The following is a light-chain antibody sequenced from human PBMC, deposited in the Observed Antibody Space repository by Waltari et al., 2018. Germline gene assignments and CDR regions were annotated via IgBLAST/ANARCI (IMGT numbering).Light chain of an antibody. Sequence: SYVLTQPPSVSVAPGKTATITCGGGNIGRKSLHWYQQKAGQAPALVFYFDNDRPSGIPERFSGSNSGDTATLTISRVEAGDEADYYCQVWDSRSDRAFGGGTKLTVL. J-gene: IGLJ2*01. CDR2: FDN. CDR1: NIGRKS. V-gene: IGLV3-21*04. CDR3: QVWDSRSDRA.